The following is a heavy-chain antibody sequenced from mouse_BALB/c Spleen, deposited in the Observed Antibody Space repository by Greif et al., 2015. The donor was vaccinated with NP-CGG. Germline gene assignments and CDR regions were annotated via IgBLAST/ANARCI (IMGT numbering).Heavy chain of an antibody. V-gene: IGHV3-8*02. CDR2: ISYSGST. CDR3: ARRRYYDYDLDY. D-gene: IGHD2-4*01. CDR1: GDSITSGY. Sequence: EVKLVESGPSLVKPSQTLSLTCSVTGDSITSGYWNWIRKFPGNKLEYMGYISYSGSTYYNPSLKSRISITRDTSKNQYYLQLNSVTTEDTATYYCARRRYYDYDLDYWGQGTTLTVSS. J-gene: IGHJ2*01.